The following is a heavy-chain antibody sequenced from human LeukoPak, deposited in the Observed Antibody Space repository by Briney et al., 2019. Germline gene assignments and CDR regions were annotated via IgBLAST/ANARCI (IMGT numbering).Heavy chain of an antibody. Sequence: SETLSLTCTVSGYSISSGYYWGWIRQPPGKGLEWIGSIYHSGSTYYNPSLKSRVTISVDTSKNQFSLKLSSVTAADTAVYYCAREPENSSWYDYWGQGTLVTVSS. J-gene: IGHJ4*02. CDR2: IYHSGST. D-gene: IGHD6-13*01. V-gene: IGHV4-38-2*02. CDR1: GYSISSGYY. CDR3: AREPENSSWYDY.